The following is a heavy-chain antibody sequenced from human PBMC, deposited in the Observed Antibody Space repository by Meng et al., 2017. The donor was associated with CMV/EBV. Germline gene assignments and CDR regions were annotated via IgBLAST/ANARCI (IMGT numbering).Heavy chain of an antibody. V-gene: IGHV4-30-4*08. CDR1: GGSISSGDYY. CDR3: AREGGMGCTNGVCLREHNWFDP. J-gene: IGHJ5*02. D-gene: IGHD2-8*01. Sequence: LRLSCTVSGGSISSGDYYWSWIRQPPGKGLEWIGYIYYSGSTYYNPSLKSRVTISVDTSKNQFSLKLSSVTAADTAVYYCAREGGMGCTNGVCLREHNWFDPWGQGTLVTVS. CDR2: IYYSGST.